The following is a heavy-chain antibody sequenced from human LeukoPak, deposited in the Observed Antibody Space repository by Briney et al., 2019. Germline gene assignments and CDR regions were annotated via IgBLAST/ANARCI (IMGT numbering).Heavy chain of an antibody. CDR3: TRQLSAITAPGTENWFDP. D-gene: IGHD6-13*01. V-gene: IGHV3-21*01. Sequence: PGGSLRLSCAASGFTFSSYSMNWVRQAPGKGLEWVSSISSSSSFIYYADSVKGRFTISRDNAKNSLYLQMNSLRAEDTAVYYCTRQLSAITAPGTENWFDPWGQGTLVTVSS. J-gene: IGHJ5*02. CDR2: ISSSSSFI. CDR1: GFTFSSYS.